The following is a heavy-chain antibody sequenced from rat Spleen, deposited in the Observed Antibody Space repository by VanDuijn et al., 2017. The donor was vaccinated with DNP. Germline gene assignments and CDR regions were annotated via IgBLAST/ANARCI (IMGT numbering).Heavy chain of an antibody. CDR3: TRDLHFGYNYAFDY. CDR1: GFTFSNYD. V-gene: IGHV5-27*01. D-gene: IGHD1-4*01. CDR2: MSPTTRSS. J-gene: IGHJ2*01. Sequence: EVQLVESGGGLVQPGRSLKLSCAASGFTFSNYDMAWVRQAPSKGLEWVACMSPTTRSSYYRDSVRGRFTVSRENAQSTLYLQMTNLRSEDTATYYCTRDLHFGYNYAFDYWGQGVLVSVSS.